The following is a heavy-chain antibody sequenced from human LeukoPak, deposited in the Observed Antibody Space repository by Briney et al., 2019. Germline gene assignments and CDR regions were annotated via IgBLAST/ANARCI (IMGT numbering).Heavy chain of an antibody. CDR1: GGTFSSYA. V-gene: IGHV1-69*04. Sequence: GASVKFFCKASGGTFSSYAISWGRQAPGQGLEWMGRIIPILGIANYAQKFQGRVTITADKSTSTAYMELSSLRSEDTAVYYCARNPAAGHGDYWGQGTLVTVSS. CDR2: IIPILGIA. J-gene: IGHJ4*02. CDR3: ARNPAAGHGDY. D-gene: IGHD6-19*01.